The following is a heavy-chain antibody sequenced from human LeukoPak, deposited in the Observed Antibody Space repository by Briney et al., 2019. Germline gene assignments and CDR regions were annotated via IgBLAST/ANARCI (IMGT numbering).Heavy chain of an antibody. D-gene: IGHD3-10*01. V-gene: IGHV1-24*01. CDR3: ATGYYGSGSYRY. CDR1: GYTLTELS. Sequence: ASVKVSCKVSGYTLTELSMHWVRQAPGKGLEWMGGFDPEDGETTYAQKFQGRVTMTEDTSTDTAYMELSSLRSEDTAVYYCATGYYGSGSYRYWGQGTLVTVSS. J-gene: IGHJ4*02. CDR2: FDPEDGET.